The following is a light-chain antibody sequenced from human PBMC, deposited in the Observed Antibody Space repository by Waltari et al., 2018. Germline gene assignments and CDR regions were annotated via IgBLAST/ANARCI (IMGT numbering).Light chain of an antibody. V-gene: IGLV4-69*01. Sequence: QVVLTQSPSVSASLGASVKLTCTLASGHSSYAIAWNQQQSKKGPRFLMKVNSDGSHSKGDGIPVLFSASSSGTELYLIISGLQSEDEADYYCQTWATGINWVFGGGTKVTVL. CDR1: SGHSSYA. CDR3: QTWATGINWV. CDR2: VNSDGSH. J-gene: IGLJ3*02.